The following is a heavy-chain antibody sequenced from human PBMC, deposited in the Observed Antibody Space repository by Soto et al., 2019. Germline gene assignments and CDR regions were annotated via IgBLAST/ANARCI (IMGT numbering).Heavy chain of an antibody. J-gene: IGHJ1*01. Sequence: LRETLSLTCDVSGGSIITNHWWTWVRQAPGKGLEWIGEIFHRGRAHHNPSLKSRLTLSVDKSKNQISPNLTSVTAADTAVYLFARKNCPSTVCYLCDIWGLGIQVTVSS. CDR3: ARKNCPSTVCYLCDI. CDR1: GGSIITNHW. D-gene: IGHD2-2*01. V-gene: IGHV4-4*02. CDR2: IFHRGRA.